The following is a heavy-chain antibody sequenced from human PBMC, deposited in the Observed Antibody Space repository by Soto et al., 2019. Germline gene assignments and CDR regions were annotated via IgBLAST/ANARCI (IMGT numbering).Heavy chain of an antibody. CDR2: ISSSSSYI. Sequence: GGSLRLSCAASGFTFSSYSMNWVRQAPGKGLEWVSSISSSSSYIYYTDSVKGRFTISRDNAKNSLYLQMNSLRAEDTAVYYCARDYGSPQWVLYVHYYGMDVWGQGTTVTVSS. CDR3: ARDYGSPQWVLYVHYYGMDV. D-gene: IGHD3-3*01. V-gene: IGHV3-21*01. J-gene: IGHJ6*02. CDR1: GFTFSSYS.